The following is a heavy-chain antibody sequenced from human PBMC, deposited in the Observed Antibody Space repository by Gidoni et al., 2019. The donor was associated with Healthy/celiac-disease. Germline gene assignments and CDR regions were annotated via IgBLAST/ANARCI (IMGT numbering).Heavy chain of an antibody. CDR3: ARGQYYYDSSGYHTQFDY. Sequence: QVQLQQWGAGLLKPSETLSLTCAVYGGSFSGYYWSWIRQPPGKGLEWIGEINHSGSTNYNPSLKSRVTISVDTSKNQFSLKLSSVTAADTAVYYCARGQYYYDSSGYHTQFDYWGQGTLVTVSS. CDR1: GGSFSGYY. D-gene: IGHD3-22*01. V-gene: IGHV4-34*01. J-gene: IGHJ4*02. CDR2: INHSGST.